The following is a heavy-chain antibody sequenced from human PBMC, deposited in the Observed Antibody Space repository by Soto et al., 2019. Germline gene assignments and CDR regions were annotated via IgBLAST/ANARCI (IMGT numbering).Heavy chain of an antibody. Sequence: PGGSLRLSCAASGLTLSSYGMHWVRQAPGKGLEWVAVISYDGSSKYYADSVKGRFTISRDNSKNTLYLQMNSLRAEDTAVYYCAKGPRGDDYGDLSCFDYWGQGTLVTVSS. CDR1: GLTLSSYG. CDR3: AKGPRGDDYGDLSCFDY. D-gene: IGHD4-17*01. J-gene: IGHJ4*02. CDR2: ISYDGSSK. V-gene: IGHV3-30*18.